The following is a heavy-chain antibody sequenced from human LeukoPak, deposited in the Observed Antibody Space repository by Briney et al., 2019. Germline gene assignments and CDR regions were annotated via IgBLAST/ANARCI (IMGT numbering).Heavy chain of an antibody. V-gene: IGHV1-69*13. Sequence: GASVKVSCKASGYTFTNYTINWVRLAPGQGLEWMGGIIPIFGTANYAQKFQGRVTITADESTSTAYMELSSLRSEDTAVYYCARDVGYDSSGSFDYWGQGTLVTVSS. CDR3: ARDVGYDSSGSFDY. D-gene: IGHD3-22*01. CDR1: GYTFTNYT. J-gene: IGHJ4*02. CDR2: IIPIFGTA.